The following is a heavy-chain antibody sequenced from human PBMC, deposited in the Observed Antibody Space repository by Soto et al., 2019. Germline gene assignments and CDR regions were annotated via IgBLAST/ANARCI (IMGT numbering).Heavy chain of an antibody. Sequence: ACRDGFEICSSTWLRQAHGQGLEWMGGIIPRSATSNYAQKFQGRVTITADESTNTAYMELRSLRSDDTAMYYCARGGYYDSSGSRNYHYYGMNVWGQGTTVTVSS. CDR3: ARGGYYDSSGSRNYHYYGMNV. D-gene: IGHD3-22*01. V-gene: IGHV1-69*01. CDR2: IIPRSATS. J-gene: IGHJ6*02. CDR1: RDGFEICS.